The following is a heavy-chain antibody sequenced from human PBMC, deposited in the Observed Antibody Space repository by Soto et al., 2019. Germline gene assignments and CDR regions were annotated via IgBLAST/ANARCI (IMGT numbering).Heavy chain of an antibody. V-gene: IGHV4-34*01. CDR2: INHSGST. CDR1: GGSFSGYY. CDR3: AREKANRAFDY. Sequence: SETLSLTCAVYGGSFSGYYWSWIRQPPGKGLEWIGEINHSGSTNYNPSLKSRVTISVDTSKNQFSLKLSSVTAADTAVYYCAREKANRAFDYWGQGTLVTVPQ. J-gene: IGHJ4*02.